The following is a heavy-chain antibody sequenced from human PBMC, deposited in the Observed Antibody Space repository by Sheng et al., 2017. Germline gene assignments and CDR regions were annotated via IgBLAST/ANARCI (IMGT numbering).Heavy chain of an antibody. J-gene: IGHJ4*02. V-gene: IGHV3-23*01. CDR3: AKRVPYSSSSAYLDY. D-gene: IGHD6-6*01. CDR1: GFNFNYFG. Sequence: EVQLLESGGGLVQPGGSLRLSCAASGFNFNYFGMNWVRQAPGKGLEWVSSISDDGGNTFYAVSVKGRFTISRDNSKSTLFLQMNTLRTEDKAVYYCAKRVPYSSSSAYLDYWGQGT. CDR2: ISDDGGNT.